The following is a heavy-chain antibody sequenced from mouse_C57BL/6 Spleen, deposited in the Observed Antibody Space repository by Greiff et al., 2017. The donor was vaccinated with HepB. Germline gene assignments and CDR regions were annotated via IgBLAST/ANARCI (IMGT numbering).Heavy chain of an antibody. CDR2: INPNNGGT. CDR1: GYTFTDYY. Sequence: EVQLQQSGPELVKPEASVKISCKASGYTFTDYYMNWVKQSHGKSLEWIGDINPNNGGTSYNQKFKGKATLTVDKSSSTAYMELRSLTSEDSAVYYCAPELGRFDYWGQGTTLTVSS. J-gene: IGHJ2*01. V-gene: IGHV1-26*01. D-gene: IGHD4-1*01. CDR3: APELGRFDY.